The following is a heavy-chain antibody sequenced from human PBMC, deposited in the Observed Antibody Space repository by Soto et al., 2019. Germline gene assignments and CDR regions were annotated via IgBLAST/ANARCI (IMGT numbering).Heavy chain of an antibody. J-gene: IGHJ5*01. V-gene: IGHV4-30-4*01. CDR1: GNSISTVDYF. CDR3: ARGRYCLTGRCFPNWFDS. Sequence: TSETLSLTCSVSGNSISTVDYFWAWIRQPPGQALEYIGYIYKSTTTYYNPSFESRVAISLDTSKSQFSLTVTSVTAADTAVYFCARGRYCLTGRCFPNWFDSWGQGTLVTVSS. CDR2: IYKSTTT. D-gene: IGHD2-15*01.